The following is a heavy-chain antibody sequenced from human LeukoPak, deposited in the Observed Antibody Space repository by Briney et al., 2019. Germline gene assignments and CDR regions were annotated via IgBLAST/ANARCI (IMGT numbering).Heavy chain of an antibody. J-gene: IGHJ4*02. V-gene: IGHV1-46*01. CDR3: ARDYGSGSYYKGYYFDY. D-gene: IGHD3-10*01. CDR2: INPSGGST. Sequence: ASVKVSCKASGYTFTSYYMHWVRQAPGRGLEWMGIINPSGGSTSYAQKFQGRVTMTRDTSTSTVYMELSSLRSEDTAVYYCARDYGSGSYYKGYYFDYWGQGTLVTVSS. CDR1: GYTFTSYY.